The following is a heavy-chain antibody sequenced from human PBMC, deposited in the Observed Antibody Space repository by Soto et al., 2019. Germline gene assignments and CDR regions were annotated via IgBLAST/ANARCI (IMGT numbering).Heavy chain of an antibody. CDR3: TTDGTRQLLWFGELPYYYMDV. D-gene: IGHD3-10*01. CDR1: GFTFSNAW. V-gene: IGHV3-15*01. J-gene: IGHJ6*03. Sequence: EVQLVESGGGLVKPGGSLRLSCAASGFTFSNAWMSWVRQAPGKGLEWVGRIISKTDGGTTDYAAPVKGRFTISRDDSKNTLYLQMNSLKTEDTAVYYCTTDGTRQLLWFGELPYYYMDVWGKGTTVTVSS. CDR2: IISKTDGGTT.